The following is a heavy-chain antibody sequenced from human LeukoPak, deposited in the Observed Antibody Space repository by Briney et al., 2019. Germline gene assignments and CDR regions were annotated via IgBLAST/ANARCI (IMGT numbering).Heavy chain of an antibody. CDR3: AKDRGPGGASTFDY. V-gene: IGHV3-30*02. CDR2: IRYDGTNK. CDR1: GFSFSSYG. D-gene: IGHD3-16*01. Sequence: PGGSLRLSCAASGFSFSSYGMHWVRQAPGKGLEWVAFIRYDGTNKYYADSVKGRFTISRDNSKNTLYLQMNSLRAEDTAVYYCAKDRGPGGASTFDYWGQGTLVTVSS. J-gene: IGHJ4*02.